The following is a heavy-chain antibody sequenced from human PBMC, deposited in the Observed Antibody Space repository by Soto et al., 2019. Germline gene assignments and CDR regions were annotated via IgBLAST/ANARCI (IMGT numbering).Heavy chain of an antibody. CDR2: IWYDGSNK. D-gene: IGHD3-3*01. V-gene: IGHV3-33*01. CDR3: AREGWSGQYRYYGMDV. CDR1: GFTFSSYG. Sequence: QVQLVESGGGVVQPGRSLRLSCAASGFTFSSYGMHWVRQAPGKGLEWVAVIWYDGSNKYYADSVKGRFTISRDNSKNTLYLQMNSLRAEDTAVYYCAREGWSGQYRYYGMDVWGQGTTVTVSS. J-gene: IGHJ6*02.